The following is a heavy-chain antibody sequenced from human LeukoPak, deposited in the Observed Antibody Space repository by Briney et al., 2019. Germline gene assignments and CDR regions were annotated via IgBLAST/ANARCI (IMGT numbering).Heavy chain of an antibody. CDR3: ARGNYGDYVRSLYYFDY. J-gene: IGHJ4*02. Sequence: PGGSLRLSCAASGFTFSTYGLHWVRQAPGKGLEWVAIISYDGNNKYYAESVKGRFTISRDNSKNTLFLQMNSLRAEDTAVYYCARGNYGDYVRSLYYFDYWGQGTLVTVSS. CDR2: ISYDGNNK. V-gene: IGHV3-30-3*01. D-gene: IGHD4-17*01. CDR1: GFTFSTYG.